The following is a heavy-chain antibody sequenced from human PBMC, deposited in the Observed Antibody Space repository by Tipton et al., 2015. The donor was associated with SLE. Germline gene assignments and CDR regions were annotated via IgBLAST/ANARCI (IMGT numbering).Heavy chain of an antibody. CDR2: INHSGST. CDR1: GGSFSGYY. Sequence: TLSLTCAVYGGSFSGYYWSWIRQPPGKGLEWSGEINHSGSTNYNPSLKSRVTISVDTSKNQFSLKLSSVTAADTAVYYCASESLDYWGQGNMVTVSS. CDR3: ASESLDY. J-gene: IGHJ4*02. V-gene: IGHV4-34*01.